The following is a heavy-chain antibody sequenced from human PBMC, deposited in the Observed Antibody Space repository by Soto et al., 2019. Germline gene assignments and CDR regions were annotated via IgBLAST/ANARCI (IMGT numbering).Heavy chain of an antibody. D-gene: IGHD5-18*01. CDR1: GFTFSSYG. Sequence: QVQLVESGGGVVQPGRSLRLSCAASGFTFSSYGMHWVRQAPGKGLEWVAVISYDGSNKYYADSVKGRFTISRDNSKNTLYLQMNSLRAEDTAVYYCAKDQWIQPGLGYWGQGTLVTVSS. CDR3: AKDQWIQPGLGY. J-gene: IGHJ4*02. CDR2: ISYDGSNK. V-gene: IGHV3-30*18.